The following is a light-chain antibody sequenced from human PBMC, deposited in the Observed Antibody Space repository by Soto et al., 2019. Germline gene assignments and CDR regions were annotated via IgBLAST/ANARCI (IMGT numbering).Light chain of an antibody. CDR1: ENIKNY. V-gene: IGKV1-39*01. J-gene: IGKJ1*01. CDR3: AQIYTAQWT. CDR2: GAS. Sequence: DIHVTQSPSSLPASLGDRVTITCRASENIKNYLTLYQQKPGKAPKLLICGASTLKTGVPSRFSGSGSGTDFTFTIGGLQPDDFATYYCAQIYTAQWTFGQGTRVDLK.